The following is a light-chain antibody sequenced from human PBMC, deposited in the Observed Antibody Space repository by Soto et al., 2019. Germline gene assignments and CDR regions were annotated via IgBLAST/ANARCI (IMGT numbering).Light chain of an antibody. CDR3: QKNYSTPPT. CDR1: QSISSY. Sequence: DIQLTQSPSSLSASVGDRVTITCRASQSISSYLNWYQQKPGKAPKLLIYAASSLQSGVPSRFSGSGSGTDFTLTISSLQPEDVATYYCQKNYSTPPTCGQGTKGAIK. V-gene: IGKV1-39*01. J-gene: IGKJ1*01. CDR2: AAS.